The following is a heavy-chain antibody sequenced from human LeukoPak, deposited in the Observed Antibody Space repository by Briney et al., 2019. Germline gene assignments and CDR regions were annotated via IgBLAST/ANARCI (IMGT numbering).Heavy chain of an antibody. CDR3: AKALEWLRSTPFDY. V-gene: IGHV3-23*01. CDR2: ISGSGGST. Sequence: GGSLRLSCAASGFTFSSYGMSWVRQAPGKGLEWVPAISGSGGSTYYADSVKGRFTISRDNSKNTLYLQMNSLRAEDTAVYYCAKALEWLRSTPFDYWGQGTLVTVSS. J-gene: IGHJ4*02. CDR1: GFTFSSYG. D-gene: IGHD5-12*01.